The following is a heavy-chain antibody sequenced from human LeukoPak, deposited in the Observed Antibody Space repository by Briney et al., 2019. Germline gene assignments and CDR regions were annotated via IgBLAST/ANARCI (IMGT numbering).Heavy chain of an antibody. CDR2: ISSSSSYI. V-gene: IGHV3-21*01. J-gene: IGHJ4*02. CDR1: GFTFSSYS. Sequence: PGGSLRLSCAASGFTFSSYSMNWVRQAPGKGLEWVSSISSSSSYIYYADSVKGRFTISRDNAKDSLYLQTNSLRAEDTAVYYCARMTYYSEFVDYWGQGTLVTVSS. CDR3: ARMTYYSEFVDY. D-gene: IGHD3-22*01.